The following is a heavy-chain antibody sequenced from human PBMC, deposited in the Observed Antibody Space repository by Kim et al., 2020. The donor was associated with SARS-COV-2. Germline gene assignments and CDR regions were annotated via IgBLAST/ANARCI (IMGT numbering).Heavy chain of an antibody. J-gene: IGHJ4*02. V-gene: IGHV3-9*01. D-gene: IGHD3-16*01. CDR3: AKDVWGSYDL. Sequence: GGSLRLSCAASGFIFGDYAMHWVRQAPGKGLEWVSSITSNGASMDYAVSVTGRLTISRDNSKNSLYLEMNSLRAEDTALYYCAKDVWGSYDLWVQGTLV. CDR1: GFIFGDYA. CDR2: ITSNGASM.